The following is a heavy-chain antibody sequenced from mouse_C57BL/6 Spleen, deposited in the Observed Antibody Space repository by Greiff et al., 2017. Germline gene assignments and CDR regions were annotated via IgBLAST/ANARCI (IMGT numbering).Heavy chain of an antibody. CDR2: ISSGSSTI. CDR3: ARNGNYGSYYAMDY. V-gene: IGHV5-17*01. D-gene: IGHD2-1*01. Sequence: EVQLQESGGGLVKPGGSLKLSCAASGFTFSDYGMHWVRQAPEKGLEWVAYISSGSSTIYYADTVKGRFTISRDNAKNTLFLQMTSLRSEDTAMYYCARNGNYGSYYAMDYWGQGTSVTVSS. J-gene: IGHJ4*01. CDR1: GFTFSDYG.